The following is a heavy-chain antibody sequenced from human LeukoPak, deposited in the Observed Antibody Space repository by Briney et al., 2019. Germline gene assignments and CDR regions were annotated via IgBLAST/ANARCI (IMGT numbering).Heavy chain of an antibody. D-gene: IGHD2-2*01. Sequence: ASVKVSCKASRYTFTDYYMHWVRQAPGQGLEWMGWIDPNSGGTNYAQKFQGRVAMTRDTSISTAYMELSRLRSDDTAVYYCARGGCSLGYCSNSSCLDWFYPWGQGTLVTVSS. CDR3: ARGGCSLGYCSNSSCLDWFYP. V-gene: IGHV1-2*02. J-gene: IGHJ5*02. CDR1: RYTFTDYY. CDR2: IDPNSGGT.